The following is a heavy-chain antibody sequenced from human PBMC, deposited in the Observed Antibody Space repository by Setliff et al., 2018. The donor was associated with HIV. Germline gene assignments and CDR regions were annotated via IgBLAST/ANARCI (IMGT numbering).Heavy chain of an antibody. Sequence: KPGGSLRLSCAASDFTFNSARINWVRQVPGKGLQWVGRIKTRAEGDITDYAALVMGRFSISRDDFGDVVYLHLSSLRSDDTAIYFCSTPGLEAPGSPVRDYWGPGTLVTVSS. CDR1: DFTFNSAR. CDR3: STPGLEAPGSPVRDY. V-gene: IGHV3-15*07. J-gene: IGHJ4*02. D-gene: IGHD1-1*01. CDR2: IKTRAEGDIT.